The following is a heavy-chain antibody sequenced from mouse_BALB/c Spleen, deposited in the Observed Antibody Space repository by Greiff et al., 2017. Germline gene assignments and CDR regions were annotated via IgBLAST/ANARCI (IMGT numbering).Heavy chain of an antibody. V-gene: IGHV3-2*02. J-gene: IGHJ2*01. CDR2: ISYSGST. Sequence: VQLKESGPGLVKPSQSLSLTCTVTGYSITSDYAWNWIRQFPGNKLEWMGYISYSGSTSYNPSLKSRISITRDTSKNQFFLQLNSVTTEDTATYYCARRVYFDYWGQGTTLTVSS. CDR1: GYSITSDYA. CDR3: ARRVYFDY.